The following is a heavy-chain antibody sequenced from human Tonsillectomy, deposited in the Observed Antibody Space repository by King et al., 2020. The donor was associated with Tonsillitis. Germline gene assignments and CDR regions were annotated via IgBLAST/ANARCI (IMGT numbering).Heavy chain of an antibody. CDR2: IYSGGTT. Sequence: GQLVQSGGGLILPGGSLRLSCAASGFTVSSNYMSWVRQAPGKGLEWVSIIYSGGTTYYADSVKGRFTISRDNSKNTLYLQMNSLRAEDTAVYYCARDSAWNYYGMDVWGQGTTVTVSS. V-gene: IGHV3-53*01. J-gene: IGHJ6*02. CDR3: ARDSAWNYYGMDV. CDR1: GFTVSSNY. D-gene: IGHD2-2*01.